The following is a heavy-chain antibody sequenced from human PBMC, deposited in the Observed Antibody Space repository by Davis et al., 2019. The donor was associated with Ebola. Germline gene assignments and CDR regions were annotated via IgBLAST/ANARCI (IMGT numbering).Heavy chain of an antibody. V-gene: IGHV3-7*01. Sequence: GESLKISCAASGFTFSESWMAWVRQAPGKGLEWLANMLHDGSEKYSAGPVKGRFTISRDNARNSFYLQMHSLRVEYAAVYYCARDNYWKLDYWGQGILVTVSS. D-gene: IGHD4-11*01. CDR1: GFTFSESW. CDR3: ARDNYWKLDY. J-gene: IGHJ4*02. CDR2: MLHDGSEK.